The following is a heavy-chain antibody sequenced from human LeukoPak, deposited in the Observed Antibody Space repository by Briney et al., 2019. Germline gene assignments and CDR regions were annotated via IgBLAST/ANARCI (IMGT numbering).Heavy chain of an antibody. CDR1: TFTFTSYA. Sequence: LSGGSLRLSCVASTFTFTSYAMNWVRQAPGKGLEWVSYISSSGSGIYYADSVKGRFTISRDNAKNSLYLQMNSLRAEDTAVYYCARWGDYGDPHFDYWGQGTLVTVSS. CDR2: ISSSGSGI. D-gene: IGHD4-17*01. V-gene: IGHV3-48*03. J-gene: IGHJ4*02. CDR3: ARWGDYGDPHFDY.